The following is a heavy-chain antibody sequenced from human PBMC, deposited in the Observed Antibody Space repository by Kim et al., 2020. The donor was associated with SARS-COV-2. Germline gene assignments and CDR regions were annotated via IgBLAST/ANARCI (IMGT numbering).Heavy chain of an antibody. D-gene: IGHD1-1*01. Sequence: ASVKVSCKASGYTFTSYGISWVRQAPGQGLEWMGWISAYNGNTNYAQKLQGRVTMTTDTSTSTAYMELRSLRSDDTAVYYCARVWNPSQAAYFDYWGQGTLVTVSS. V-gene: IGHV1-18*01. CDR1: GYTFTSYG. CDR2: ISAYNGNT. CDR3: ARVWNPSQAAYFDY. J-gene: IGHJ4*02.